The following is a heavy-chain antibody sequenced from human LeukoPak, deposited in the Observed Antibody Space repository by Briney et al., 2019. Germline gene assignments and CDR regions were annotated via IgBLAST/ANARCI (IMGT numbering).Heavy chain of an antibody. D-gene: IGHD5-18*01. CDR3: ARDPPAVTANTYG. Sequence: GGSLRLSCAASGFTVRNNYMNWVCQAPGKGLEWVSLIYSGGTTYYADSVKGRFTIPRDGSKNTVYLQMNSLRVEDAAVYYCARDPPAVTANTYGWGQGTLVTISS. J-gene: IGHJ4*02. V-gene: IGHV3-66*01. CDR1: GFTVRNNY. CDR2: IYSGGTT.